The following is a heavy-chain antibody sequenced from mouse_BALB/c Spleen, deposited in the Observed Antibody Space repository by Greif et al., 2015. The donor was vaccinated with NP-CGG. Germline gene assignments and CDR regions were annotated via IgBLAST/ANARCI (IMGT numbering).Heavy chain of an antibody. V-gene: IGHV1S81*02. Sequence: VQLQQSGAELVKPGASVKLSCKASGYTFTSYYMYWVKQRPGQGLEWIGEINPSNGGTNFNEKFKSKATLTVDKSSTTAYMQLSSLTSEDSAVYYCTRLNGNYGGGSYSDYWGQGTTLTVSS. CDR1: GYTFTSYY. D-gene: IGHD2-1*01. CDR3: TRLNGNYGGGSYSDY. CDR2: INPSNGGT. J-gene: IGHJ2*01.